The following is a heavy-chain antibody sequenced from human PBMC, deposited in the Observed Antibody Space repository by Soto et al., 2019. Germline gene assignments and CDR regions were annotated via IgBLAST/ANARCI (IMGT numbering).Heavy chain of an antibody. V-gene: IGHV3-30*18. CDR3: AKSHHRGYSGYDLGYFDY. CDR2: ISYDGSNK. CDR1: GFTFSSYG. Sequence: QVQLVESGGGVVQPGRSLRLSCAASGFTFSSYGMHWVRQAPGKGLEWVAVISYDGSNKYYADSVKGRFTISRDNSKNTLYLQMNSLRAEDTAVYYCAKSHHRGYSGYDLGYFDYWGQGTLVTVSS. D-gene: IGHD5-12*01. J-gene: IGHJ4*02.